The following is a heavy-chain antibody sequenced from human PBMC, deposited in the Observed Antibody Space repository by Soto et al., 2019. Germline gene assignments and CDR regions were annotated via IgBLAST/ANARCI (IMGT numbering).Heavy chain of an antibody. J-gene: IGHJ4*02. CDR2: IYYSGST. CDR3: ARGYYFDYFDY. CDR1: CGSIISYY. D-gene: IGHD3-22*01. Sequence: SETLSLTCTFSCGSIISYYWSWIRQPPGKGLEWIGYIYYSGSTNYNPSLKSRVTISVDTSKNQFSLKLSSVTAADTAVYYCARGYYFDYFDYWGQGTLVTVSS. V-gene: IGHV4-59*01.